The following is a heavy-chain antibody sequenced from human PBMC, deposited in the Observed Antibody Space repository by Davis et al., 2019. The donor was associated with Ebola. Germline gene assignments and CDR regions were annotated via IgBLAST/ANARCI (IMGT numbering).Heavy chain of an antibody. Sequence: MPGGSLRLSCAASGYTFTSYAMHWVRQAPGQRLEWMGWINAGNGNTKYSQKFQGRVTITRDTSASTAYMELSSLRSEDTAVYYCARGERWYYFDYWGQGTLVTVSS. V-gene: IGHV1-3*01. CDR3: ARGERWYYFDY. CDR2: INAGNGNT. J-gene: IGHJ4*02. CDR1: GYTFTSYA. D-gene: IGHD2-15*01.